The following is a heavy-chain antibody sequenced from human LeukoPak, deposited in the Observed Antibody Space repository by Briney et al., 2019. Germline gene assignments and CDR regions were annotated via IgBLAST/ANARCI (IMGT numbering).Heavy chain of an antibody. V-gene: IGHV1-18*01. J-gene: IGHJ4*02. Sequence: ASVKVSCKASGYTFTSYGISWVRQAPGQELEWMGWISAHNGNTNYAQKLQGRVTMTTDTSTSTAYMELRSLKSDDTAVYYCARRYYYDSSGYYYYPYFDYWGQGTLVTVSS. CDR3: ARRYYYDSSGYYYYPYFDY. D-gene: IGHD3-22*01. CDR1: GYTFTSYG. CDR2: ISAHNGNT.